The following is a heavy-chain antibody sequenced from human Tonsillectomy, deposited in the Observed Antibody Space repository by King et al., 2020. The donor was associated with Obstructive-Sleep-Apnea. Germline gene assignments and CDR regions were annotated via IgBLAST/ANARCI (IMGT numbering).Heavy chain of an antibody. CDR3: ARLGGRSGGDH. CDR2: INSDGSIT. Sequence: VQLVESGGGLVQPGGSLRLSCAASGFTISSYWMHWVRQVPGKGLVWVSRINSDGSITSYADSVKGRFTISRDNAKNTLYLQMNRLRAEDTAVYYCARLGGRSGGDHWGQGTLVTVSS. V-gene: IGHV3-74*01. D-gene: IGHD6-19*01. CDR1: GFTISSYW. J-gene: IGHJ4*02.